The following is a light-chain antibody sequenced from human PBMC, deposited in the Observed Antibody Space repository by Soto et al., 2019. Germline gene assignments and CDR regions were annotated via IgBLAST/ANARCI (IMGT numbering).Light chain of an antibody. J-gene: IGKJ1*01. CDR1: QSISSW. V-gene: IGKV1-5*03. CDR2: KAS. CDR3: QQYNSYVT. Sequence: DIQMTQSPSTLSASVGDRVTITCRASQSISSWLAWYQQKPGKAPKLLIYKASSLESGVPSRFSGSGSGTDFTLTISSLQPDDFATYYCQQYNSYVTFGQGTKVEIK.